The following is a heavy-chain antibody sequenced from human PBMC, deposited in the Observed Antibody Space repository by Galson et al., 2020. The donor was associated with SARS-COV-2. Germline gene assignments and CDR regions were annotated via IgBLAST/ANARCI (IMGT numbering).Heavy chain of an antibody. J-gene: IGHJ6*02. D-gene: IGHD3-3*01. CDR2: ISSSSSYI. V-gene: IGHV3-21*01. CDR1: GFTFSSYR. Sequence: AGSLTLSCAASGFTFSSYRMNWVRQAPGKGLEWVSSISSSSSYIYYPDSVKSRFTISRDNAKNSLYLQMNSLRAEDTAVYYCARNFVLRFLVWSKSPTPYHYYGLDVWGQGTTVTVAS. CDR3: ARNFVLRFLVWSKSPTPYHYYGLDV.